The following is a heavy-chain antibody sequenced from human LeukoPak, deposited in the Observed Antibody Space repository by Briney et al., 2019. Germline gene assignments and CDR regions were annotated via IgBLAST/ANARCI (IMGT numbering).Heavy chain of an antibody. V-gene: IGHV1-3*01. J-gene: IGHJ4*02. CDR2: INAGNGNT. CDR1: GYTFTSYA. Sequence: ASVKVSCKASGYTFTSYAMHWVRQAPGQRLEWMGWINAGNGNTKYSQKFQGRVTVTRDTSTSTVHMELSGLRSEDTAVYYCARDQEGFDYWGQGTLVTVSS. CDR3: ARDQEGFDY.